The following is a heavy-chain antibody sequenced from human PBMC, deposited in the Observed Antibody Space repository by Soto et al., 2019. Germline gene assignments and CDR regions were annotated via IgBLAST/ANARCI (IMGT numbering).Heavy chain of an antibody. J-gene: IGHJ5*02. CDR1: GYTFTSYG. CDR2: ISDYNGNT. Sequence: QVQLVQSGAAVKKPGASVKVSCKASGYTFTSYGISWVRQAPGQGLEWMGWISDYNGNTNYAQQLQGRVTMTTDTSTSTAYMERRSLRSDDTAVYYCARTYCSGSHNWFGPLGQGTLVTVSS. D-gene: IGHD3-10*01. V-gene: IGHV1-18*01. CDR3: ARTYCSGSHNWFGP.